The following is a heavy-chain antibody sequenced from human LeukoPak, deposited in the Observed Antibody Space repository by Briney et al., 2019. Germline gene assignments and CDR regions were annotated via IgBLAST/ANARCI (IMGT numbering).Heavy chain of an antibody. CDR2: ISGSGGST. Sequence: GGSLRLSCAASGFTFSTYAMSWVRQAPGKGLEWVSAISGSGGSTYYADSVKSRFTISRDNSKNTMYLQINSLRAEDTAVYYCARGWDGDGFDPWGQGTLVTVSS. CDR3: ARGWDGDGFDP. CDR1: GFTFSTYA. J-gene: IGHJ5*02. D-gene: IGHD4-17*01. V-gene: IGHV3-23*01.